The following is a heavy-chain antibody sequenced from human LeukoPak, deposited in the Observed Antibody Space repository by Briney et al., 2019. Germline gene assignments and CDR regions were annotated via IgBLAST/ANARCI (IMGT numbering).Heavy chain of an antibody. CDR2: IKSKTDGGTT. V-gene: IGHV3-15*07. D-gene: IGHD2-15*01. J-gene: IGHJ4*02. CDR3: TQGSAQYFDY. CDR1: GFTFSNAW. Sequence: GGSLRLSCAASGFTFSNAWMNWVRQAPGKGLEWVGRIKSKTDGGTTDYAAPVKGRFTISRDDSKNTLYLQMNRLTSEDTAVYYCTQGSAQYFDYWGQGTLVTVSS.